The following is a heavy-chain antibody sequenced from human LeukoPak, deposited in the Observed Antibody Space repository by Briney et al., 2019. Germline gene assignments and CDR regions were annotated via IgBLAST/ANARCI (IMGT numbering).Heavy chain of an antibody. CDR2: IYSTGST. CDR3: ARQIASAGTAGFDF. CDR1: GGSISSYY. Sequence: SETLSLTCTVSGGSISSYYWSWIRQPAGKGLEWIGRIYSTGSTNYNPSLKSQVTMSVDTSKNQFSLRLRSVTAADTAVYYCARQIASAGTAGFDFWGQGALVIVSS. V-gene: IGHV4-4*07. J-gene: IGHJ4*02. D-gene: IGHD6-13*01.